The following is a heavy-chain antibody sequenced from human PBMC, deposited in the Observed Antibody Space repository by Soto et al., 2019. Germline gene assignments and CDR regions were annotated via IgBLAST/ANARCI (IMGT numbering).Heavy chain of an antibody. CDR2: MNPSFGNT. CDR3: ARAPGSGYPDY. Sequence: ALLNVSWKTSVYAFTHYHISWGRQAPGQGLEWMAIMNPSFGNTTYARKFQGRVTMTRDTSTRTVYMELSSLRSEDTAVYYCARAPGSGYPDYWGQGTLLTVSS. V-gene: IGHV1-46*01. D-gene: IGHD5-12*01. CDR1: VYAFTHYH. J-gene: IGHJ4*02.